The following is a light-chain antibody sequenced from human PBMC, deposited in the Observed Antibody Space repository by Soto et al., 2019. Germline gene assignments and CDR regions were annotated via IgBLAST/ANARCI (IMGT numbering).Light chain of an antibody. Sequence: QSVLTQSSSASASLGSSVKLTSTLSSGHSSYIIAWHQQQPGKAPRYLMKLEGSGSYNKGSGVPDRFSGSSSGADRYLTISNLQSEDEADYYCETWDSNKAVFGGGTQLTVL. CDR3: ETWDSNKAV. CDR2: LEGSGSY. V-gene: IGLV4-60*03. CDR1: SGHSSYI. J-gene: IGLJ7*01.